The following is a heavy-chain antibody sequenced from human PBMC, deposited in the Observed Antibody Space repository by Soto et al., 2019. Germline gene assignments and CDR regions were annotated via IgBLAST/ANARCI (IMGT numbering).Heavy chain of an antibody. V-gene: IGHV1-24*01. D-gene: IGHD2-2*01. CDR3: ATKVYCSSTSCSQDYYYYMDV. CDR1: GDTLRGLS. CDR2: FDSEDGET. J-gene: IGHJ6*03. Sequence: APVKVCWNVSGDTLRGLSMHSVCQDPGKGLAWMGDFDSEDGETIYAHKFQGRVTMTEDTSKETAYMELSSLRSEDTAVYYCATKVYCSSTSCSQDYYYYMDVWGKGTTVTVSS.